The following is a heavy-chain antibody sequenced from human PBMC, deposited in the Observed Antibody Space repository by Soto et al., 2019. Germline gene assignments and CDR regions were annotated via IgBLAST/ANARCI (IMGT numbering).Heavy chain of an antibody. CDR2: IIPIFGTA. CDR1: GGTFSSYA. J-gene: IGHJ4*02. Sequence: AXVKVSCKASGGTFSSYAIRWVRQAPGQGLEWMGGIIPIFGTANYAQKFQGRVTITADESTSTAYMELRSLRSDDTAVYYCARDRGYSYGYLGYWGQGTLVTVSS. D-gene: IGHD5-18*01. V-gene: IGHV1-69*13. CDR3: ARDRGYSYGYLGY.